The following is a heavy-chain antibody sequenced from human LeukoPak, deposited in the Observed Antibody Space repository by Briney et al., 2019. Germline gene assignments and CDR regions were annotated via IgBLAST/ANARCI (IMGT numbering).Heavy chain of an antibody. Sequence: PSETLSLTCAVYGGSFSAYFWSWIRQPPGKGLEWIGEINHSGSTNYNPSLKSRVTISVDTSQNQFSLRLSSVTAADTAVYYCARVTVTRWFDPWGQGTLVTVSS. CDR2: INHSGST. CDR1: GGSFSAYF. D-gene: IGHD4-17*01. V-gene: IGHV4-34*01. J-gene: IGHJ5*02. CDR3: ARVTVTRWFDP.